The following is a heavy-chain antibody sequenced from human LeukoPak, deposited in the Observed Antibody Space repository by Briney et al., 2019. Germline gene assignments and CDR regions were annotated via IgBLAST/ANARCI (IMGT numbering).Heavy chain of an antibody. CDR2: VYNSGSA. D-gene: IGHD3-10*01. CDR1: GGSISGNY. Sequence: SETLSLTCNVSGGSISGNYWSWIRQHPGKGLEWFGNVYNSGSANYNPSLKSRVTISVDTSKNQFSLKLRSMTAADTAVYFCARAPGSGTYFQYYFDSWGQGTLVTVSS. CDR3: ARAPGSGTYFQYYFDS. V-gene: IGHV4-59*01. J-gene: IGHJ4*02.